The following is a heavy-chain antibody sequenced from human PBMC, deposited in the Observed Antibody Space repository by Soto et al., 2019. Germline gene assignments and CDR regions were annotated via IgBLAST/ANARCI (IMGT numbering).Heavy chain of an antibody. V-gene: IGHV1-69*02. Sequence: QVQLVQSGAEVKKPGSPVRVSCTASGDTFNFYTISWVRQVPGQGPEWMGRIIPMLGMSNYAQTFQGRVTIMADKSTSTVYMNLSGLTSEDTAVYYCATNYGSGSTHFDYWGQGTLVTVSS. CDR3: ATNYGSGSTHFDY. D-gene: IGHD3-10*01. J-gene: IGHJ4*02. CDR2: IIPMLGMS. CDR1: GDTFNFYT.